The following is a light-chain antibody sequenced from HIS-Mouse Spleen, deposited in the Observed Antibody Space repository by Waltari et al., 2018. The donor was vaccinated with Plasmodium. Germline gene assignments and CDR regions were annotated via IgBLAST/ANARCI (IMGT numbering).Light chain of an antibody. CDR3: QQYNSYSYT. CDR1: QSISSW. Sequence: DIQMTQSPPTLSASVGDRVTITCRASQSISSWLAWYQQKPGKAPKLLSYKASSLESGVPSRFSGSGSGTEFTLTISSLQPDDFATYYCQQYNSYSYTFGQGTKLEIK. J-gene: IGKJ2*01. CDR2: KAS. V-gene: IGKV1-5*03.